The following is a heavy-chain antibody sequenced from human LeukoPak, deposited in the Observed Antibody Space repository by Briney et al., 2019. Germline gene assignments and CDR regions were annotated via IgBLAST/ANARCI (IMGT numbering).Heavy chain of an antibody. D-gene: IGHD6-19*01. CDR3: AREIAVAGTGAFDI. J-gene: IGHJ3*02. Sequence: GRSLRLSCAASGFTFSSYAMHWVRQAPGKGLEWVAVISYDGSNKYYADSVKGRLTISRDNSKNTLYLQMNSLRAEDTAVYYCAREIAVAGTGAFDIWGQGTMVTVSS. CDR1: GFTFSSYA. V-gene: IGHV3-30-3*01. CDR2: ISYDGSNK.